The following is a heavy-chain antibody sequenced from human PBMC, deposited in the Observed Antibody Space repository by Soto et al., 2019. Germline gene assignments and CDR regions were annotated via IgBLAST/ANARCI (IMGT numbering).Heavy chain of an antibody. CDR1: GFDFSTHA. CDR2: ITNTGITT. Sequence: GGSLRLSCAASGFDFSTHALTWVRQAPGKGLEWLSSITNTGITTHYADSVKGRFTISRENSRNTLHLQLNNLRVDDTAVYYLAKGFDYGDTKHIDHWGQGTLVTVAS. D-gene: IGHD4-17*01. CDR3: AKGFDYGDTKHIDH. J-gene: IGHJ4*02. V-gene: IGHV3-23*01.